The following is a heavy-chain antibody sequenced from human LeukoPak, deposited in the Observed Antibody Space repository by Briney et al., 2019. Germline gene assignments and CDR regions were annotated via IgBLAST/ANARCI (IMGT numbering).Heavy chain of an antibody. J-gene: IGHJ4*02. D-gene: IGHD4-17*01. Sequence: VASVNVSCKASGYTFTSYYMHWVRQAPGQGLEWMGIINPSGGSTSYAQKFQGRVTMTRDTSTSTVYMELSSLRSEDTAVYYCARDLIPWGRDYGDYGRLDYWGQGTLVTVSS. CDR2: INPSGGST. CDR3: ARDLIPWGRDYGDYGRLDY. CDR1: GYTFTSYY. V-gene: IGHV1-46*01.